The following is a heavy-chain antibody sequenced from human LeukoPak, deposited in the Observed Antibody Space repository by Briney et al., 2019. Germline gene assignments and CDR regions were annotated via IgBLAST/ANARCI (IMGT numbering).Heavy chain of an antibody. J-gene: IGHJ4*02. Sequence: GGALRLSCAASGFTISNYAMTWVRQAPGKGLEWVSLISGSGATTNYADSVKGRFTISRDTSKNTLYLQMNSLRAEDTAVYYCAKAFTTITARFDDWGQGTPVTVSS. V-gene: IGHV3-23*01. CDR3: AKAFTTITARFDD. CDR1: GFTISNYA. D-gene: IGHD6-6*01. CDR2: ISGSGATT.